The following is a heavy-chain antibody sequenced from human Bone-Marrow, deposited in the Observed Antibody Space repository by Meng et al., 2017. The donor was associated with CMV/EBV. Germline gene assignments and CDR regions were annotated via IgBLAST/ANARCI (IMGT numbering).Heavy chain of an antibody. Sequence: GESLKISCQGSGYSFSTYWIGWVRQMPGKGLEWMGIIYPGDSDTRYSPSFQGQVTISADRSISTAYLQWSSLKASDTAIYYCARRDINSSNPGYFEFWGQGTLVTVSS. CDR2: IYPGDSDT. J-gene: IGHJ4*02. CDR3: ARRDINSSNPGYFEF. CDR1: GYSFSTYW. V-gene: IGHV5-51*01. D-gene: IGHD6-6*01.